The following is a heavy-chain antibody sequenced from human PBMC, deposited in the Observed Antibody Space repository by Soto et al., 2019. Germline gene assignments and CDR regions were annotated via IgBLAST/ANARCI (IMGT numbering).Heavy chain of an antibody. CDR1: GGSISSGGYY. Sequence: SETLSLTCTVSGGSISSGGYYWSWIRQDPGKGLEWIGYIYYSGSTYYNPSLKSRVTISVDTSKNQFSLKLSSVTAADTAVYYCARARPSSTSCYFGYWGQGTLVTVSS. J-gene: IGHJ4*02. D-gene: IGHD2-2*01. CDR3: ARARPSSTSCYFGY. V-gene: IGHV4-31*03. CDR2: IYYSGST.